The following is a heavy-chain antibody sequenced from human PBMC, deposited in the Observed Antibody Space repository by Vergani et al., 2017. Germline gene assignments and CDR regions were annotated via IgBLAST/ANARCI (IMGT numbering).Heavy chain of an antibody. V-gene: IGHV4-59*02. CDR1: GASVNSYY. CDR3: ARSRRYCGAGSPDY. D-gene: IGHD2-21*01. J-gene: IGHJ4*02. Sequence: QVKLQESGPGLVKPSETLSLTCTVSGASVNSYYWSWIRQPPGKGLEWMGYVSFRGDTLYDPSVKGRMTISLNTSSNQFSLYLTSVTASDTAVYYCARSRRYCGAGSPDYWGQGTLVTVSS. CDR2: VSFRGDT.